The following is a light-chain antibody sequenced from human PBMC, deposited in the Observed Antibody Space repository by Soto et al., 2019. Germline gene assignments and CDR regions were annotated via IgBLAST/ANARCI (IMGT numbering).Light chain of an antibody. CDR3: QKRSNWPPIT. CDR2: GAS. Sequence: EIVMTQSPATLSVSPGERATLSCRASQSVSIDLAWYQQTPGQAPRLLIYGASTRATGIPVRFSGSASGTDFTLTISRLEPEDFAVYYCQKRSNWPPITFGQGTRLEIK. V-gene: IGKV3-15*01. J-gene: IGKJ5*01. CDR1: QSVSID.